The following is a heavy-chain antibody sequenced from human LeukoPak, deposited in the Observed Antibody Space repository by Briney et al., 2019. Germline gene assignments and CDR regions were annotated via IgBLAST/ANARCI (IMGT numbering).Heavy chain of an antibody. CDR1: GFTFSSYA. V-gene: IGHV3-23*01. J-gene: IGHJ3*02. CDR3: AKELGGGYGDYGIFALPALDAFYI. Sequence: HAGGSLRLSCAASGFTFSSYAMSWVRQAPGKGLEWVSAISGSGGSTYYADSVKGRFTISRDNSKNTLYLQMNRLRAEDTAVYYCAKELGGGYGDYGIFALPALDAFYIWGQGTMVTVSS. CDR2: ISGSGGST. D-gene: IGHD4-17*01.